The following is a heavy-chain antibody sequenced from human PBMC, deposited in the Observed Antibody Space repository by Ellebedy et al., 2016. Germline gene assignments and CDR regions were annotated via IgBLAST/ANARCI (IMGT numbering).Heavy chain of an antibody. CDR2: ISSSSSYI. CDR1: GFTFSSYS. D-gene: IGHD5-24*01. J-gene: IGHJ4*02. CDR3: ARDWAEPLAREMATISYYFDY. V-gene: IGHV3-21*01. Sequence: GGSLRLXCAASGFTFSSYSMNWVRQAPGKGLEWVSSISSSSSYIYYADSVKGRFTISRDNAKNSLYLQMNSLRAEDTAVYYCARDWAEPLAREMATISYYFDYWGQGTLVTVSS.